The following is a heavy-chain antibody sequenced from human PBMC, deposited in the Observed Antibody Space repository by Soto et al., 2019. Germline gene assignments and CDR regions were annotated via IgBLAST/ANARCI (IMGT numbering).Heavy chain of an antibody. V-gene: IGHV3-23*01. CDR1: GFKSVDYG. J-gene: IGHJ4*02. Sequence: RLPCRVAGFKSVDYGMSWVSKNPGKGLEWVSLISATGGGTYYADSVKGQFSISRDNSKNTLYLQMNSLRAEDTAVYYCLKDRRAAENSAFYFDYWGQGAQVTVSS. D-gene: IGHD6-13*01. CDR2: ISATGGGT. CDR3: LKDRRAAENSAFYFDY.